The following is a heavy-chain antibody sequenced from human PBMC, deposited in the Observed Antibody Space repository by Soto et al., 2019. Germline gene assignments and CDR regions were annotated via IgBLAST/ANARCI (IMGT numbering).Heavy chain of an antibody. V-gene: IGHV5-10-1*01. CDR1: GYSFTSYW. D-gene: IGHD2-2*01. CDR2: IDPSDSYT. CDR3: AAPKQLSMGYYHGMDV. J-gene: IGHJ6*02. Sequence: GESLKISCKGSGYSFTSYWISWVRQMPGKGLEWMGRIDPSDSYTNYSPSFQGHVTISADKSISTAYLQWSSLKASDTAMYYCAAPKQLSMGYYHGMDVWGQGTTGTVSS.